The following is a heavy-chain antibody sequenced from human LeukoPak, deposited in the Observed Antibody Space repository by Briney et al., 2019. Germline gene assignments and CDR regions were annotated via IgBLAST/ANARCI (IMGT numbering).Heavy chain of an antibody. J-gene: IGHJ4*02. Sequence: GGSLRLSCEACGFIFSTYGMHWVRQAPGKGLEWVAVIWYDGSNKYYADSVKGRFTISRGNSKNTLYLQMSSLRAEDTAVYYCVREKSGYTNGWYLFDYWGQGTLVTVSS. V-gene: IGHV3-33*01. CDR3: VREKSGYTNGWYLFDY. D-gene: IGHD6-19*01. CDR1: GFIFSTYG. CDR2: IWYDGSNK.